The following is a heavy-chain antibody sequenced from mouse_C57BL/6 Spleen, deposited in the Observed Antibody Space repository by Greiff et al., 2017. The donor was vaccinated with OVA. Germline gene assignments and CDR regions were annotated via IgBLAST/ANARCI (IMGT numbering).Heavy chain of an antibody. CDR1: GYTFTSYW. CDR3: ARRDAVVAEDFDY. CDR2: IYPGSGST. D-gene: IGHD1-1*01. Sequence: QVQLQQPGAELVKPGASVKMSCKASGYTFTSYWITWVKQRPGQGLEWIGDIYPGSGSTNYNEKFKSKAALTVDTSSSTAYMQLSSLTSEDSAVYYCARRDAVVAEDFDYWGQGTTLTVSS. V-gene: IGHV1-55*01. J-gene: IGHJ2*01.